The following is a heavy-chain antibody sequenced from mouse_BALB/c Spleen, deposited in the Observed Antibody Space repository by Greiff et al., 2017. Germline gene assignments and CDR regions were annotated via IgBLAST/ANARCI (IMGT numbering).Heavy chain of an antibody. J-gene: IGHJ2*01. Sequence: QVQLQQSGAELAKPGASVKMSCKASGYTFTSYWMHWVKQRPGQGLEWIGYINPSTGYTEYNQKFKDKATLTADKSSSTAYMQLSSLTSEDSAVYYCARWGFYYGFDYWGQGTTLTVSS. CDR1: GYTFTSYW. CDR2: INPSTGYT. V-gene: IGHV1-7*01. CDR3: ARWGFYYGFDY. D-gene: IGHD1-1*01.